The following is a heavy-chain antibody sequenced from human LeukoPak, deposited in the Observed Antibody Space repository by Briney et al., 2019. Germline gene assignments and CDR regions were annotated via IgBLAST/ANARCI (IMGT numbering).Heavy chain of an antibody. CDR1: GFTFSSYA. CDR3: AREPSGNFGQLVSSAEYFQH. Sequence: GGSLRLSCAASGFTFSSYAMSWVRQAPGKGLEWVSGIYTGGSTYYADSVRGRFMIARDNSKNTVYLQMNSLTIEDTAVYYCAREPSGNFGQLVSSAEYFQHWGQGTRVTVSS. D-gene: IGHD5/OR15-5a*01. J-gene: IGHJ1*01. CDR2: IYTGGST. V-gene: IGHV3-23*01.